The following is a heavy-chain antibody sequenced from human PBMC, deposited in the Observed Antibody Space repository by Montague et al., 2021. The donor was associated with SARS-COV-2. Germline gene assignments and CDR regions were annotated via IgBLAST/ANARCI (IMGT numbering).Heavy chain of an antibody. CDR1: GFSLDTRGAA. CDR2: IYWNDGK. V-gene: IGHV2-5*01. D-gene: IGHD5-12*01. CDR3: AHREKDNIGDSCFDP. J-gene: IGHJ5*02. Sequence: PALVKPTQTLTLICSFSGFSLDTRGAAVAWIRQPPGKALEWVGRIYWNDGKHYNSSLKSSLSMSKDTSKNQVVLIMTDVDPADTATYFCAHREKDNIGDSCFDPWGQGTLVTVSS.